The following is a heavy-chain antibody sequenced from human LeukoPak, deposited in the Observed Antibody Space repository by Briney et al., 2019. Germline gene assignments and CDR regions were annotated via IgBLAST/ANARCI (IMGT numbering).Heavy chain of an antibody. D-gene: IGHD6-6*01. J-gene: IGHJ4*02. V-gene: IGHV1-69*13. Sequence: SVKVSCKASGYTFTSYAMNWVRQAPGQGLEWMGGIIPIFGTANYAQKFQGRVTITADESTSTAYMELSSLRSEDTAVYYCANHAGIAARASFDYWGRGTLVTVSS. CDR2: IIPIFGTA. CDR3: ANHAGIAARASFDY. CDR1: GYTFTSYA.